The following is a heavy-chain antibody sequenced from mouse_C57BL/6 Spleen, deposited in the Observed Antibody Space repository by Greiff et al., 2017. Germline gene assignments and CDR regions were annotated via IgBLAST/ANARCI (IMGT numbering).Heavy chain of an antibody. CDR3: ARIEGNSSYDLAWFAY. D-gene: IGHD1-1*01. CDR2: IWWDDDK. Sequence: QVQLKESGPGILQPSQTLSLTCSFSGFSLSTFGMGVGWIRQPPGKGLEWLAHIWWDDDKYYNPALKSRLPISKDTSKNQVFLKSANVDTAGTATYYCARIEGNSSYDLAWFAYWGQVTLVTVSA. V-gene: IGHV8-8*01. CDR1: GFSLSTFGMG. J-gene: IGHJ3*01.